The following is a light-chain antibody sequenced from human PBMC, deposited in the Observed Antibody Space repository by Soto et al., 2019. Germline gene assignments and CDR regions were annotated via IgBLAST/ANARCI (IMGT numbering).Light chain of an antibody. CDR1: QTISTW. CDR2: DAS. Sequence: DIQLTLSPPTLSAPVADRVTITCRASQTISTWMAWYQQKPGKAPKLLVYDASTLQSGVASRFSGSGSGTEFTLIISGLQPDDSATYYCQQYTNTNNPWMLGQGTKVDIK. CDR3: QQYTNTNNPWM. V-gene: IGKV1-5*01. J-gene: IGKJ1*01.